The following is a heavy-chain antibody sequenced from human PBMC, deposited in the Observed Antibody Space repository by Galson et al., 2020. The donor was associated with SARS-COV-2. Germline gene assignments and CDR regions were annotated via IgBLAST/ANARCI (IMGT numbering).Heavy chain of an antibody. Sequence: SETLSLTCTVSGGSISSGSYYWSWLRHTAGQGLEWIGRIYTGVNTNYNPSLKSRVTISVDTSKNQFSLKLSSVTAADTAVYYCARESRWDLYFDHWGQGTLVTVSS. V-gene: IGHV4-61*02. CDR3: ARESRWDLYFDH. D-gene: IGHD1-26*01. J-gene: IGHJ4*02. CDR2: IYTGVNT. CDR1: GGSISSGSYY.